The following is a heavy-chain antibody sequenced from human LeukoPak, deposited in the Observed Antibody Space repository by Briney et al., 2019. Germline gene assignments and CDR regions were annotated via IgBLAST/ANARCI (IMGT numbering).Heavy chain of an antibody. Sequence: ASVKVSCKASGGTFSSYAISWVRQAPGQGLEWMGGIIPIFGTANYAQKFQGRVTITADKSTSTAYMELSSLRSEGTAVYYCARETLWSSGWYWFDPWGQGTLVTVPS. CDR3: ARETLWSSGWYWFDP. D-gene: IGHD6-19*01. CDR1: GGTFSSYA. V-gene: IGHV1-69*06. CDR2: IIPIFGTA. J-gene: IGHJ5*02.